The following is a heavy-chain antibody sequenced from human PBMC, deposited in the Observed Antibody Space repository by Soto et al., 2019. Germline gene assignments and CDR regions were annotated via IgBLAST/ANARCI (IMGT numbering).Heavy chain of an antibody. V-gene: IGHV3-23*01. CDR2: ISGGGGST. J-gene: IGHJ4*02. Sequence: GGSLRLSCAASGFNFSTYAMTWVRQAPGKGLEWVSSISGGGGSTFYADSVKGRFTVSRDNSENTLFLLMNSLRAEDTAVYYCAKDKVAYSFESSGYYYVGPPPDYWGQGTLVTVSS. CDR1: GFNFSTYA. D-gene: IGHD3-22*01. CDR3: AKDKVAYSFESSGYYYVGPPPDY.